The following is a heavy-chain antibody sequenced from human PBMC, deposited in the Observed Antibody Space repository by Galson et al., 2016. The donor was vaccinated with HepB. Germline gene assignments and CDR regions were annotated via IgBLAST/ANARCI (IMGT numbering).Heavy chain of an antibody. J-gene: IGHJ4*02. V-gene: IGHV3-11*03. CDR2: IRSSSSDT. CDR1: GFTFSDYY. CDR3: ARMRGDYDY. D-gene: IGHD4-17*01. Sequence: SLRLSCAASGFTFSDYYMTWIRPAPGKGLELVSYIRSSSSDTNYADSVKGRFTISRDNAKNSLYLQMNSLRAEDTAVYYCARMRGDYDYWGQGTLVTVSS.